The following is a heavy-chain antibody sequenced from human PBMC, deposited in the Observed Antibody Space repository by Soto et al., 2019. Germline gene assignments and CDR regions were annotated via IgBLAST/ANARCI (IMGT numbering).Heavy chain of an antibody. CDR2: IGTAGDT. D-gene: IGHD6-13*01. Sequence: EVQLVESGGGLVQPGGSLRLSCAASGFIFSTYDMHWVRQATGKGLEWVSAIGTAGDTYYPGSVKGRFTISRENAKNSLYLQLNSLRAGDTAVYYCARGPAAAAGTDYYGMDVWGQGPTVTVSS. J-gene: IGHJ6*02. V-gene: IGHV3-13*01. CDR1: GFIFSTYD. CDR3: ARGPAAAAGTDYYGMDV.